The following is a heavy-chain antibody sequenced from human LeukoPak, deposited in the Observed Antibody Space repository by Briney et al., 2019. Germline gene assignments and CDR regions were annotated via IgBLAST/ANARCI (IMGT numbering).Heavy chain of an antibody. CDR3: AFGGFNCSSTSCYLDYYYYYGMDV. J-gene: IGHJ6*04. Sequence: SVKVSCKASGGTFSSYAISWVRQAPGQGLEWMGGIIPIFGTANYAQKFRGRVTITADESTSTAYMELSSLRSEDTAVYYCAFGGFNCSSTSCYLDYYYYYGMDVWGKGTTVTVSS. CDR1: GGTFSSYA. D-gene: IGHD2-2*01. V-gene: IGHV1-69*13. CDR2: IIPIFGTA.